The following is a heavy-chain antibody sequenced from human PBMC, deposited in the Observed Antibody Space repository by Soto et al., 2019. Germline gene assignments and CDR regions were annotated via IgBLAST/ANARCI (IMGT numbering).Heavy chain of an antibody. Sequence: ASVKVSCKASGYTFTGYYMHWVRQAPGQGLEWMGWINPNSGGTNYAQKFQGWVTMTRDTSISTAYMELSRLRSDDTAVYYCARETRGHYYDSSGTLDYYGMDVWGQGTTVTVSS. CDR2: INPNSGGT. V-gene: IGHV1-2*04. CDR3: ARETRGHYYDSSGTLDYYGMDV. J-gene: IGHJ6*02. CDR1: GYTFTGYY. D-gene: IGHD3-22*01.